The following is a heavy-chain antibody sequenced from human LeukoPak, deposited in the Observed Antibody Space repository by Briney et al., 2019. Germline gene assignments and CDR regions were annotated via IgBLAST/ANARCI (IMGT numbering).Heavy chain of an antibody. V-gene: IGHV4-4*07. CDR2: IYTSGST. J-gene: IGHJ5*02. D-gene: IGHD6-19*01. CDR3: ARVDQWPPSGWFDP. CDR1: GSCISSCY. Sequence: SETLSLTCTVSGSCISSCYWSWIRQPAGKGLEWIGRIYTSGSTNYNPSLKSRVTMSVDTSKNQFSLKLSSVTAADTAVYYCARVDQWPPSGWFDPWGQGILVTVSS.